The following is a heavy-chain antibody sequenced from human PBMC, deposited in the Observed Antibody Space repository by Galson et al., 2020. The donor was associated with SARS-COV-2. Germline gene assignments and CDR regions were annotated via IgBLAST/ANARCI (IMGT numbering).Heavy chain of an antibody. V-gene: IGHV2-5*02. CDR1: GFSLSTSGVG. CDR2: IYWDDEK. D-gene: IGHD3-10*01. CDR3: AHREGIGLLWCGSFQH. Sequence: SGPTLVKPTQTLTLTCTFSGFSLSTSGVGVGWIRQPPGKALEWLAPIYWDDEKSYSPTLKSRLTITKDTAKNQVVLTMTNMDPVDTATYYCAHREGIGLLWCGSFQHWGQGTLVTVSS. J-gene: IGHJ1*01.